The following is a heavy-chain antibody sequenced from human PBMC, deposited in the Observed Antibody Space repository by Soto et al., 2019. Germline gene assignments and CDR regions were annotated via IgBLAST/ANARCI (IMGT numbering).Heavy chain of an antibody. CDR2: INHSGST. Sequence: QVQLQQWGAGLLKPSETLSLTCAVYGGSFSGYYWSWIRQPPGKGLEWIGEINHSGSTNYNPSLKSRVTISVDTSKNQFSRKLSSVTAADTAVYYCARWTLVGRQLVRETGDSQQPHPTAGSRGFDYWGQGTLVTVSS. D-gene: IGHD6-13*01. J-gene: IGHJ4*02. CDR3: ARWTLVGRQLVRETGDSQQPHPTAGSRGFDY. CDR1: GGSFSGYY. V-gene: IGHV4-34*01.